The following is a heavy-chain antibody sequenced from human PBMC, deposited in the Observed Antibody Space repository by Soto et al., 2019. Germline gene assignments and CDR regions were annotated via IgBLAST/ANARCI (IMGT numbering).Heavy chain of an antibody. V-gene: IGHV1-2*04. CDR1: GYTFTGYY. J-gene: IGHJ4*02. Sequence: GASVNVSCKASGYTFTGYYMHWVRQAPGQGLEWMGWINPNSGGTNYAQKFQGWVTMTRDTSISTAYMELSRLRSDDTAVYYCARDLEAAYGYWGQGTLVTVSS. CDR3: ARDLEAAYGY. D-gene: IGHD4-17*01. CDR2: INPNSGGT.